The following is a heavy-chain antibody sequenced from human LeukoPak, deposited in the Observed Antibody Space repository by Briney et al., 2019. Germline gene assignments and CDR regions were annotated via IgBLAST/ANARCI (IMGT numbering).Heavy chain of an antibody. Sequence: GESLKISCQGSGXSFTSYWIGWVRQMPGKGLEWMGVIYPGDSDTRYSPSFQGQVTISADKSISTAYLQWRSLKASDTAIYYCATRGGSSSYYWGQGTLVTVSS. D-gene: IGHD6-6*01. CDR1: GXSFTSYW. V-gene: IGHV5-51*01. CDR2: IYPGDSDT. CDR3: ATRGGSSSYY. J-gene: IGHJ4*02.